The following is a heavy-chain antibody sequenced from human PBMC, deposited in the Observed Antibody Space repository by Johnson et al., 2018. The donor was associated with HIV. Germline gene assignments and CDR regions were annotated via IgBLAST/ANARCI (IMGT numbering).Heavy chain of an antibody. Sequence: QVQLVESGGGLVKPGGSLRLSCTASGFTFNDYYMTWVRQAPGEGLEWVRVIAFDGSNTYYADSVKGRFTISRDTPKNTLFLQMNSLRAEDTAVYYCARDPNMSKTLWFREADAFDIWGQGTMVTVSS. J-gene: IGHJ3*02. CDR1: GFTFNDYY. CDR2: IAFDGSNT. V-gene: IGHV3-30*03. D-gene: IGHD3-10*01. CDR3: ARDPNMSKTLWFREADAFDI.